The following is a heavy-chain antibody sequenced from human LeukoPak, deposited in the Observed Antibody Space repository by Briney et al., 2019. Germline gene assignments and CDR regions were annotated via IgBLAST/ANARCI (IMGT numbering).Heavy chain of an antibody. D-gene: IGHD1-14*01. CDR3: ARLGTTDY. Sequence: SQTLSLTCAVSGSSISSGGYSWSWIRQPPGKGLEWIGYIYHSGSTYYNPSLKSRVTISVDRSKNQFSLKLSSVTAADTAVYYCARLGTTDYWGQGTLVTVSS. J-gene: IGHJ4*02. V-gene: IGHV4-30-2*01. CDR1: GSSISSGGYS. CDR2: IYHSGST.